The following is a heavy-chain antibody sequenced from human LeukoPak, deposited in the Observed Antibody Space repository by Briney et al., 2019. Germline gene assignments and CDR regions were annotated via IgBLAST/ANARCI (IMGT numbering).Heavy chain of an antibody. D-gene: IGHD3-22*01. Sequence: PSETLSLTCTVSGGSISSGSYYWSWIRQPAGKGLEWIGRIYPSGSTNYNPSLKSRVTISVDTSKNQFSLKLSSVTAADTAVYYCARGDSSGYFRDYWGQGTLVTVSS. V-gene: IGHV4-61*02. J-gene: IGHJ4*02. CDR1: GGSISSGSYY. CDR2: IYPSGST. CDR3: ARGDSSGYFRDY.